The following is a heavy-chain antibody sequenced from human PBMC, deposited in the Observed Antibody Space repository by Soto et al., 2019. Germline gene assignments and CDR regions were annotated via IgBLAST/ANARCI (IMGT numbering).Heavy chain of an antibody. V-gene: IGHV4-31*03. CDR2: IYYSGTT. D-gene: IGHD3-22*01. J-gene: IGHJ4*02. CDR3: ASGYDKSGYSPLDF. Sequence: PSETLSLTCTVSGGSISSGGYFWSWIRQLPGKGLEWVGYIYYSGTTYYNPSLKSRVTISVDTSKNQFSLKLSSVTAADTAVYYCASGYDKSGYSPLDFWGQGTLVTVSS. CDR1: GGSISSGGYF.